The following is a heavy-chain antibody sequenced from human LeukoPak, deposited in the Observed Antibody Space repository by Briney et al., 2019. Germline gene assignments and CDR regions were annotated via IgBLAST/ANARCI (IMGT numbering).Heavy chain of an antibody. Sequence: GGSLRLSCAASGFTFSSYAMSWVRQAPGKGLEWVSAISGSGGSTYYADSVKGRFTISRDNSKNTLYLQMNSLRAEDTAVYYCARDSTSYYDSSGTPYYFDYWGQGTLVTVSS. D-gene: IGHD3-22*01. J-gene: IGHJ4*02. CDR2: ISGSGGST. CDR3: ARDSTSYYDSSGTPYYFDY. CDR1: GFTFSSYA. V-gene: IGHV3-23*01.